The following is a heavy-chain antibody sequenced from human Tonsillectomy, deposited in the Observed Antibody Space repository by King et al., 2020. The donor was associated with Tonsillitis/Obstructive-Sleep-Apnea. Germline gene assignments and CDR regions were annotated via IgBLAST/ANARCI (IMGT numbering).Heavy chain of an antibody. CDR1: GFTFTNAW. D-gene: IGHD3-22*01. V-gene: IGHV3-15*01. CDR3: TRDRFSSGYFPYDAFDV. Sequence: VQLVESGGGLVKPGGSLRLSCAASGFTFTNAWMSWVRQAPGKGLEWVDRIKSKTDGWTTDYAAPVKGRFTISRDESKNTLYLQMNSLKTENTAVYCCTRDRFSSGYFPYDAFDVWGQGTMVTVSS. J-gene: IGHJ3*01. CDR2: IKSKTDGWTT.